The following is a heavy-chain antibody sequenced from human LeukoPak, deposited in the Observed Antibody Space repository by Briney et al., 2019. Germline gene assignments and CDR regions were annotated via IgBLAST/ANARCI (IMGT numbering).Heavy chain of an antibody. Sequence: TGGSLRLSCAASGFTFSSYAMSWVRRAPGKGLEWVSAISGSGGSTYYADSVKGRFTISRDNSKNTLYLQMNSLRAEDTAVYYCAKDRLFSVAVYFDYWGQGTLVTVAS. V-gene: IGHV3-23*01. CDR3: AKDRLFSVAVYFDY. J-gene: IGHJ4*02. D-gene: IGHD6-19*01. CDR1: GFTFSSYA. CDR2: ISGSGGST.